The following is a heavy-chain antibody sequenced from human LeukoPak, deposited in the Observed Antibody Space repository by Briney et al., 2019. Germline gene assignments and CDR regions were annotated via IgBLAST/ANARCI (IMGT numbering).Heavy chain of an antibody. Sequence: PSETLSLTCTVSGGSVSSGSYYWSWIRQPPGKGLEWIGYIYYSGSTNYNPSLKSRVTISVDTSKNQFSLKLSSVTAADTAVYYCARETPYCSSTSCILGFDAWSQGTLVTVSS. CDR3: ARETPYCSSTSCILGFDA. J-gene: IGHJ5*02. CDR2: IYYSGST. V-gene: IGHV4-61*01. CDR1: GGSVSSGSYY. D-gene: IGHD2-2*01.